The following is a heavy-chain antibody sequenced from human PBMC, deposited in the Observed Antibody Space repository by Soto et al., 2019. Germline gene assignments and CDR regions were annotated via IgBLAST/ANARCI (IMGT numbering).Heavy chain of an antibody. Sequence: QVQLQESGPGLVKPSQTLSLTCTVSGGSISSGGYYWSWIRQHPGKGLEWIGYIYYSGGTYYNPSPKSRVNIPVDTSKNQFSLKLSSVTAADTAVYYYARENKDGYNYATWFDPWGQGTLVTVSS. J-gene: IGHJ5*02. CDR2: IYYSGGT. D-gene: IGHD5-12*01. CDR3: ARENKDGYNYATWFDP. CDR1: GGSISSGGYY. V-gene: IGHV4-31*03.